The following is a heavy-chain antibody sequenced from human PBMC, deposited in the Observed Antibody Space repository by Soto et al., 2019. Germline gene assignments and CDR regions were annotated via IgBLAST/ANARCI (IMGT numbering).Heavy chain of an antibody. CDR2: INPSGGST. J-gene: IGHJ3*02. D-gene: IGHD3-9*01. V-gene: IGHV1-46*01. CDR1: GYTFTSYS. Sequence: EASVKVSCKASGYTFTSYSMHWVRQAPGQGLEWMGIINPSGGSTIYAQKFQGRVTMTEDTSTDTAYMELSSLRSEDTAVYYCATRYFDWSGGAFDIWGQGTMVTVSS. CDR3: ATRYFDWSGGAFDI.